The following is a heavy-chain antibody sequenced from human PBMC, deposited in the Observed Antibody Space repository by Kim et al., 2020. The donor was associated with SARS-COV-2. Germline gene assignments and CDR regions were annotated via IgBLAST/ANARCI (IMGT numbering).Heavy chain of an antibody. D-gene: IGHD2-2*01. J-gene: IGHJ4*02. CDR2: IWYDGSNK. Sequence: GGSLRLSCAASGFTFSSYGMHWVRQAPGKGLEWVAVIWYDGSNKYYADSVKGRFTISRDNSKNTLYLQMNSLRAEDTAVYYCAKDRGIVVVPAAMGYFDYWGQGTLVTVSS. CDR3: AKDRGIVVVPAAMGYFDY. V-gene: IGHV3-33*06. CDR1: GFTFSSYG.